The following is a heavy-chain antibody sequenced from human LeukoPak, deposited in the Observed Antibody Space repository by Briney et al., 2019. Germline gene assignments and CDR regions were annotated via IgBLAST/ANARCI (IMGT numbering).Heavy chain of an antibody. Sequence: PGGSLRLSCAASGFTFDDYGMSWVRQAPGKGLEWVSGINWNGGSTGYADSVKGRFTISRDNAKNSLYLQMNSLRAEDTALYYCARGKRDFWSGQLFDYWGQGTLVTVSS. CDR1: GFTFDDYG. V-gene: IGHV3-20*04. J-gene: IGHJ4*02. CDR3: ARGKRDFWSGQLFDY. D-gene: IGHD3-3*01. CDR2: INWNGGST.